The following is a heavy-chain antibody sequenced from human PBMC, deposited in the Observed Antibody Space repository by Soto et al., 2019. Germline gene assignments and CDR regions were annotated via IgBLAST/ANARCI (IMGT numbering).Heavy chain of an antibody. CDR2: ISGSGGST. CDR1: GFTFSSYA. CDR3: AKDGRHTIVVVITGFDY. D-gene: IGHD3-22*01. V-gene: IGHV3-23*01. Sequence: GGSLRLSCAASGFTFSSYAMSWVRQAPGKGLEWVSAISGSGGSTYYADSVKGRFTISRDNSKNTLYLQMNSLRAEDTAVYYCAKDGRHTIVVVITGFDYWGQGTLVTVSS. J-gene: IGHJ4*02.